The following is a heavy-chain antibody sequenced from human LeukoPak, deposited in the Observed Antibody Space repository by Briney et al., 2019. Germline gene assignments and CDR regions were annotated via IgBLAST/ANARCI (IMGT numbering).Heavy chain of an antibody. CDR2: ISSSSSYI. Sequence: GGSLRLSCAASGFTFSSYSMNWVRQAPGKGLEWVSSISSSSSYIYYADSVKGRFTISRDNAKNSLYLQMNSLRAEDTAVYYCARDAYITMIVVALLPFDPWGQGTLVTVSS. V-gene: IGHV3-21*01. D-gene: IGHD3-22*01. J-gene: IGHJ5*02. CDR3: ARDAYITMIVVALLPFDP. CDR1: GFTFSSYS.